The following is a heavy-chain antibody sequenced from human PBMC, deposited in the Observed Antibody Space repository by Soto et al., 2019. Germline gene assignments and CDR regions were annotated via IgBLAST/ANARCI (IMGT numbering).Heavy chain of an antibody. J-gene: IGHJ5*02. Sequence: SETLSLTCTVSCGSINNHYWSWIRQPPGKGLEWLGYAYYNGITNYNPSLKSRVTMSVDTSKNQFSLNLSSLTAADTAVYYCAVEGNDFWSGYYRIGWFDPWGQGTLVTVSS. V-gene: IGHV4-59*11. CDR1: CGSINNHY. CDR2: AYYNGIT. D-gene: IGHD3-3*01. CDR3: AVEGNDFWSGYYRIGWFDP.